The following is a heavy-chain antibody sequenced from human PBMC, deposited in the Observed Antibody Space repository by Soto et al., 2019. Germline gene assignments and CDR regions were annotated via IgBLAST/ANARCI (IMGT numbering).Heavy chain of an antibody. V-gene: IGHV4-31*03. J-gene: IGHJ4*02. CDR2: IYYSGST. CDR1: GGSISSGGYY. CDR3: ARDEPRGYSYGHYFDY. D-gene: IGHD5-18*01. Sequence: SETLSLTCTVSGGSISSGGYYWSWIRQHPGKGLEWIGYIYYSGSTYYNPSLKSRVTISVDTSKNQFSLKLSSVTAADTAVYYCARDEPRGYSYGHYFDYWGQGTLVTVSS.